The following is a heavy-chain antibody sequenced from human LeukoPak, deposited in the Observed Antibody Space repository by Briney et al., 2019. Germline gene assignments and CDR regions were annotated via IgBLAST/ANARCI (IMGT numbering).Heavy chain of an antibody. CDR2: TRYDGSNE. Sequence: PGGSLRLSCAASEFTFSTYGMHWVRQAPGNGLEWVAFTRYDGSNEYYADSVKGRFTISRDNSENTLYLQMESLRPEDTAVYFCAATYCSSTSCYALDYWGQGTLVTVSS. J-gene: IGHJ4*02. D-gene: IGHD2-2*01. CDR3: AATYCSSTSCYALDY. CDR1: EFTFSTYG. V-gene: IGHV3-30*02.